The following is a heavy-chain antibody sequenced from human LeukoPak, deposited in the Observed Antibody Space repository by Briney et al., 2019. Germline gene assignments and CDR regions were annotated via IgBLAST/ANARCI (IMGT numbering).Heavy chain of an antibody. Sequence: SETLSLTCTVSSGSIRSHFWSWIRQPPGRGLEWIGYIYDSGYTKYSPSLKSRVTISIDTSKNQFSLKLNSVTAADAAVYYCARTIESRPYYFDSWGQGTLVTVSS. D-gene: IGHD6-6*01. CDR3: ARTIESRPYYFDS. J-gene: IGHJ4*02. CDR1: SGSIRSHF. CDR2: IYDSGYT. V-gene: IGHV4-59*11.